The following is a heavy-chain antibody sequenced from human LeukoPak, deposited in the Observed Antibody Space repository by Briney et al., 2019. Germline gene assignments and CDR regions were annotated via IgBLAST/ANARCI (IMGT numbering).Heavy chain of an antibody. Sequence: PGGSLRLSCAASEFTFSNYWMSWVRQAPGKGLEWVANINQDGSKKYYVDSVKGRFAISRDNAKNSLYLQMNSLRAEDTAVYYCARDRDRDMTTVTHSLGYWGQGTLVTVSS. CDR3: ARDRDRDMTTVTHSLGY. V-gene: IGHV3-7*01. CDR1: EFTFSNYW. CDR2: INQDGSKK. J-gene: IGHJ4*02. D-gene: IGHD4-11*01.